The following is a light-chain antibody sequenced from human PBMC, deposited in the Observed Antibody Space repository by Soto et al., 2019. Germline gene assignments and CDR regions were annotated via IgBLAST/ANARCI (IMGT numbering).Light chain of an antibody. CDR2: GAS. Sequence: EVVLTQSPGTLSLSPGERATLSCRASQSVSSNYLAWYQQKPGQAPRLLIYGASSRATGIPDRFSGSGSGTDFTLTISRLEPEDFAVYYCHQYGSSPKTFGHGTKVEIK. V-gene: IGKV3-20*01. CDR3: HQYGSSPKT. J-gene: IGKJ1*01. CDR1: QSVSSNY.